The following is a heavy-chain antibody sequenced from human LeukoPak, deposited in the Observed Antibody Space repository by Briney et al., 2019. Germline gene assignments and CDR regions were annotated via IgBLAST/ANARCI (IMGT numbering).Heavy chain of an antibody. CDR1: GFTFSNYW. J-gene: IGHJ4*02. Sequence: GGSLRLSCAASGFTFSNYWMSWVRQAPGKGLEWVASIKQDGSEKYYVDSVTGRVTISRDNAKTSLYLQMNSLRAEDTAVYYCARVQKTGVRSRWLQPAAKRYYFDYWGQGTLVSVSS. V-gene: IGHV3-7*01. CDR3: ARVQKTGVRSRWLQPAAKRYYFDY. CDR2: IKQDGSEK. D-gene: IGHD5-24*01.